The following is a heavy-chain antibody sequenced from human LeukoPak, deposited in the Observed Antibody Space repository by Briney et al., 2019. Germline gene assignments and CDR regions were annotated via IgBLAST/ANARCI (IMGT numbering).Heavy chain of an antibody. D-gene: IGHD2-8*01. CDR3: AITTLPAYCTNGVCYEGNYYYGMDV. J-gene: IGHJ6*02. CDR1: GGTFTSYA. V-gene: IGHV1-69*04. CDR2: IIPILGIA. Sequence: GASVKVSCKASGGTFTSYAISWVRQAPGQGLEWMGRIIPILGIANYAQKFHGSDTIPADKSTSTAYMELSSLTSEDTAVYYCAITTLPAYCTNGVCYEGNYYYGMDVWGQGTTVTVSS.